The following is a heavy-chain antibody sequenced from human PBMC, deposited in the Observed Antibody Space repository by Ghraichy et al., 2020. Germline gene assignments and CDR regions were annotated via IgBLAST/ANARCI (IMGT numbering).Heavy chain of an antibody. CDR2: IKRDGSEK. D-gene: IGHD4-23*01. Sequence: GALRLSCVVSGLTFSNYWMTWVRQAPGKGLEWVANIKRDGSEKNYVDSVKGRFTISRDNAKNSVYLQMNSLRAEDTAVYYCATDYGDNSANDYWGQGTLVTVSS. V-gene: IGHV3-7*03. CDR3: ATDYGDNSANDY. J-gene: IGHJ4*02. CDR1: GLTFSNYW.